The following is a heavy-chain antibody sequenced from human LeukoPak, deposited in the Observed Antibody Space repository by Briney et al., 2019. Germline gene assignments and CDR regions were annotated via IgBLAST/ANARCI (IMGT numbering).Heavy chain of an antibody. CDR3: ARTPYGGNTEDY. CDR2: ISSSSSYI. V-gene: IGHV3-21*01. Sequence: GGSLRLSCAASGFTFSSYSMTWVRQAPGKGLEWVSSISSSSSYIYYADSVKGRFTISRDNAKNSLYLQMNSLRAEDTAVYYCARTPYGGNTEDYWGQGTLVTVSS. D-gene: IGHD3-16*01. CDR1: GFTFSSYS. J-gene: IGHJ4*02.